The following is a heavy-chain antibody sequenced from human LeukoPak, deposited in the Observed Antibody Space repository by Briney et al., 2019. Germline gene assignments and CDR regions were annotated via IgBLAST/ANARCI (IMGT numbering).Heavy chain of an antibody. CDR3: AREMGDREFYFDY. D-gene: IGHD3-10*01. Sequence: GSLVKVSCKASGGTFSNFAFSWVRQAPGQGLQWVGRIIPIVDVTSYAQNFKGRVTITADESTTTAYMELSSLRSEDTAVYYCAREMGDREFYFDYWGQGTLVTVSS. J-gene: IGHJ4*02. V-gene: IGHV1-69*04. CDR2: IIPIVDVT. CDR1: GGTFSNFA.